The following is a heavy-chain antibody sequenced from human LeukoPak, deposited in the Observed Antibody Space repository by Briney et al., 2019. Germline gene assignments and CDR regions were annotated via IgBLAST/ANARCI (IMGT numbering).Heavy chain of an antibody. CDR3: ARGEVESSSWYGQRYYYYYMDV. V-gene: IGHV4-61*02. Sequence: SETLSLTCTVSGGSISSGDYYWSWIRQPPGKGLEWIGRIYTSGSTNYNPSLKSRVTMSVDTSKNQFSLKLSSVTAADTAVYYCARGEVESSSWYGQRYYYYYMDVWGKGTTVTVSS. J-gene: IGHJ6*03. CDR2: IYTSGST. CDR1: GGSISSGDYY. D-gene: IGHD6-13*01.